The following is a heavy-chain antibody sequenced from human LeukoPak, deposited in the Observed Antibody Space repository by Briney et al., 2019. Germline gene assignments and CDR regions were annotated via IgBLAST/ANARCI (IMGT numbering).Heavy chain of an antibody. CDR2: ISWNGGTI. J-gene: IGHJ6*03. CDR1: GVTFDDYA. V-gene: IGHV3-9*01. CDR3: AKDAHRRKYYYYYYMDV. Sequence: GGSLRLSCAASGVTFDDYAMHWVRQAPGKGLEWVSGISWNGGTIGYADSVKGRFTISRDNAKNSLYLQMNSLRAEDTALYYCAKDAHRRKYYYYYYMDVWGKGTTVTISS.